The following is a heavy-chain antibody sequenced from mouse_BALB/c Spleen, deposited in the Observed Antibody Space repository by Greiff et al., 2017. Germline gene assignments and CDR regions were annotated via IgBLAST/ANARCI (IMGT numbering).Heavy chain of an antibody. Sequence: VQLQQSGPELVKPGASVKISCKASGYAFSSSWMNWVKQRPGQGLEWIGRIYPGDGDTNYNGKFKGKATLTADKSSSTAYMQLSSLTSVDSAVYFCARGGTVPLFDYWGQGTTLTVSS. CDR3: ARGGTVPLFDY. CDR2: IYPGDGDT. D-gene: IGHD1-1*01. CDR1: GYAFSSSW. J-gene: IGHJ2*01. V-gene: IGHV1-82*01.